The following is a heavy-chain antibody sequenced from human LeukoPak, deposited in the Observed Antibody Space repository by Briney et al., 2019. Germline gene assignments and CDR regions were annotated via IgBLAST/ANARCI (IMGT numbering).Heavy chain of an antibody. D-gene: IGHD2-2*01. CDR1: GFTFDDYA. V-gene: IGHV3-9*01. J-gene: IGHJ5*02. CDR3: AKDLRRYCSSTSCLGGFDP. CDR2: ISWNSGSI. Sequence: GGSLRLSCAASGFTFDDYAMHWVRQAPGKGLEWVSGISWNSGSIGYADSVKGRFTISRDNAKNSLCLQMNSLRAEDTALYYCAKDLRRYCSSTSCLGGFDPWGQGTLVTVSS.